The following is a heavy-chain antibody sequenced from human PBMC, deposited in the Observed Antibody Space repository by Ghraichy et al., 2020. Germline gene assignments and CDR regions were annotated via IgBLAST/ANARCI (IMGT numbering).Heavy chain of an antibody. CDR1: GFTFSSYG. CDR2: ISYDGSNK. D-gene: IGHD6-19*01. V-gene: IGHV3-30*18. Sequence: GESLNISCAASGFTFSSYGMHWVRQAPGKGLEWVAVISYDGSNKYYADSVKGRFTISRDNSKNTLYLQMNSLRAEDTAVYYCAKGPVADAFDIWGQGTMVTVSS. CDR3: AKGPVADAFDI. J-gene: IGHJ3*02.